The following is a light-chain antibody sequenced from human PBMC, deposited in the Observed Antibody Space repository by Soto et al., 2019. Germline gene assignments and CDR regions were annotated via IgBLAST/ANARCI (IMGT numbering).Light chain of an antibody. CDR1: SSDVGGYNY. V-gene: IGLV2-14*01. CDR2: DVS. J-gene: IGLJ1*01. Sequence: QSALTQPASVSGSPGQSITISCTGTSSDVGGYNYVSWYQQHPGKAPKLMIYDVSNRPSGVSNRSSGSKSGNTASLTISGLQAEDEADYYCSSYTSSRRRVFGTGTKVTVL. CDR3: SSYTSSRRRV.